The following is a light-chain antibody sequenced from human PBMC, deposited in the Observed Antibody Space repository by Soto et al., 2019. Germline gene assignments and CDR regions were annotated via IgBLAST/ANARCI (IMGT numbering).Light chain of an antibody. V-gene: IGKV1-33*01. Sequence: DVQLTQSPSSLSASVGDRVTFTCQASQDISNFLNWYQQKPGKAPQLLIYDASKLETGVPSRFTGSGSGTDFTLTISSLQPEDFATYYCQHYDSRPSCTFGQGTKLEIE. CDR2: DAS. J-gene: IGKJ2*02. CDR3: QHYDSRPSCT. CDR1: QDISNF.